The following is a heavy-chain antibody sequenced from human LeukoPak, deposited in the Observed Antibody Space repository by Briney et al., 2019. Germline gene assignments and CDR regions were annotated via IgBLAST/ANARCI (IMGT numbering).Heavy chain of an antibody. Sequence: GGSLRLSCAAPGFPFNYYNIHWVRQAPGKGLEWVAFMRNDGSEIHYADSVKGRFTISRDNSKNSLYLQMNSPRTEDTAVYYCAREIVGATSAFDIWGQGTMVTVSS. V-gene: IGHV3-30*02. D-gene: IGHD1-26*01. J-gene: IGHJ3*02. CDR1: GFPFNYYN. CDR3: AREIVGATSAFDI. CDR2: MRNDGSEI.